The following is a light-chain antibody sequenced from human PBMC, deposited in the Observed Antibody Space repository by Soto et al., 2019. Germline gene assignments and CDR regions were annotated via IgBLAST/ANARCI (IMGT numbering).Light chain of an antibody. CDR1: QSVSSNF. CDR3: QQYNSSPRT. CDR2: GAS. V-gene: IGKV3-20*01. Sequence: EIVLTQSPGTLSLSPVERATLSCMASQSVSSNFLAWYQQKPGQAPRLLIYGASTRATGIPDRFSGSGSGTDFTLTVSRLEPEDFAVYYCQQYNSSPRTFGQGTKVDIK. J-gene: IGKJ1*01.